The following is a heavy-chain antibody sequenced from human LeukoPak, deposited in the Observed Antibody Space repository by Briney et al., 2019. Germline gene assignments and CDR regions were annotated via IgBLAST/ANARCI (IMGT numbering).Heavy chain of an antibody. CDR1: GFTFSSYA. Sequence: GGSLRLSCAASGFTFSSYAMHWVRQAPGKGLEWVAVISYDGSNKYYADSVKGRFTISRDNSKNTLYLQMNSLRAEDTAVYYCARDTPPVDTAMVTAGAFDIWGQGTMVTVSS. V-gene: IGHV3-30*04. J-gene: IGHJ3*02. D-gene: IGHD5-18*01. CDR3: ARDTPPVDTAMVTAGAFDI. CDR2: ISYDGSNK.